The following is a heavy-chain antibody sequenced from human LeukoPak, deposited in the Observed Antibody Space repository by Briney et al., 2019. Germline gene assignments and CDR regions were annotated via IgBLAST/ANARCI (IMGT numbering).Heavy chain of an antibody. Sequence: ASVKVSCKASGYTFTSYATHCVRQAPGQSLEWMGWINAGNGNTKYSQKFQGRVTITRDTSASTAYMELSSLRSEDTAVYYCARDRNVVRGVILSNWFDPWGQGTLVTVSS. CDR2: INAGNGNT. CDR3: ARDRNVVRGVILSNWFDP. V-gene: IGHV1-3*01. CDR1: GYTFTSYA. J-gene: IGHJ5*02. D-gene: IGHD3-10*01.